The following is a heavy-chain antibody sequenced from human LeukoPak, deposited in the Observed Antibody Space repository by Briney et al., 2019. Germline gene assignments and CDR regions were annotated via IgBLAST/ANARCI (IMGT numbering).Heavy chain of an antibody. D-gene: IGHD3-10*01. CDR2: IYHSGST. CDR3: ARKENVYYYFDY. J-gene: IGHJ4*02. V-gene: IGHV4-30-2*01. CDR1: GGSISSGGYS. Sequence: SETLSLTCAVSGGSISSGGYSWSWIRQPPGKGLEWIGYIYHSGSTYYNPSLKSRVTISVDRSKNQFSLKLSSVTAADTAVYYCARKENVYYYFDYWGQGTLVTVSS.